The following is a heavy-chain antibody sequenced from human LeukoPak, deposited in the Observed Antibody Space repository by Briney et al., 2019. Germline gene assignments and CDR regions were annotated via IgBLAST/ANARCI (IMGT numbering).Heavy chain of an antibody. V-gene: IGHV4-34*01. CDR2: INHSGST. CDR1: GGSFSGYY. D-gene: IGHD1-26*01. Sequence: SETLSLTCAVYGGSFSGYYWSWIRQPPGKGLEWIGEINHSGSTNYNPSLKSRVTISVDTSKNQFTLKLSSVTAADTAVYYCARGREGATPFDYWGQGTLVTVSS. J-gene: IGHJ4*02. CDR3: ARGREGATPFDY.